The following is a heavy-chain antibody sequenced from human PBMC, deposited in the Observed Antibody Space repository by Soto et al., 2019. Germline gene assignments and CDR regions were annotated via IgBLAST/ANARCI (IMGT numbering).Heavy chain of an antibody. D-gene: IGHD3-22*01. CDR1: GFSFTECD. Sequence: VPVEAPSKAPGFSFTECDIYWAQQAPGQGPEWMGWMNPNTGNTRYAQHFQGRLIMTRDTAISTAFMELSSLRSEDTGLYYSARGKLATLIGFWGQGILGNVYS. CDR2: MNPNTGNT. V-gene: IGHV1-8*01. J-gene: IGHJ4*02. CDR3: ARGKLATLIGF.